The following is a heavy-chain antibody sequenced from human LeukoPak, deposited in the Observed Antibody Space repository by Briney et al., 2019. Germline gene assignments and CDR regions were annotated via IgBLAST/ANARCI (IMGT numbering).Heavy chain of an antibody. CDR3: AKQSFSSAETTKLRKIDY. CDR2: ISVTGGST. CDR1: RFTFSSYG. J-gene: IGHJ4*02. V-gene: IGHV3-23*01. Sequence: GGTLRLSCAASRFTFSSYGMSWVRQAPGKGLEWVSGISVTGGSTYYADSVKGRFTISRDNSKNTLYLQMNSLRAEDTAVYYCAKQSFSSAETTKLRKIDYWGQGTLVTVSS. D-gene: IGHD1-14*01.